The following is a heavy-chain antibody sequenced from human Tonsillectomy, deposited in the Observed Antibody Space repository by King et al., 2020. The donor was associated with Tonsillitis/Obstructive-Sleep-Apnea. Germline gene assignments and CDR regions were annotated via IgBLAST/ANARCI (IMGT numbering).Heavy chain of an antibody. J-gene: IGHJ6*03. Sequence: VQLQESGPGLVKPSETLSLTCTVPGGSISSYYWSWIRQPPGKGLEWIGYIYYSGSTNHNPSLKSRVTISLDTSKKQFSLKLSSVTAADTAVYYCASSDHYDSSGHSYYYDMGGWGKGATGTVSS. V-gene: IGHV4-59*08. CDR1: GGSISSYY. CDR2: IYYSGST. CDR3: ASSDHYDSSGHSYYYDMGG. D-gene: IGHD3-22*01.